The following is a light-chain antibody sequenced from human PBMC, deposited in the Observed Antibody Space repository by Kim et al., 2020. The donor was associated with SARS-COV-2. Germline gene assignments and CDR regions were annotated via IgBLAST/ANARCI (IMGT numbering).Light chain of an antibody. V-gene: IGKV3-15*01. CDR2: GAS. CDR3: QQYNSWPPLT. Sequence: SPGERATLSCRASQNIDNHLAWYRQRPGQTPRLLIYGASTRATGIPARFSGSGSGTEFTLTISSLQSEDFAIYYCQQYNSWPPLTFGGGTKVDIK. CDR1: QNIDNH. J-gene: IGKJ4*01.